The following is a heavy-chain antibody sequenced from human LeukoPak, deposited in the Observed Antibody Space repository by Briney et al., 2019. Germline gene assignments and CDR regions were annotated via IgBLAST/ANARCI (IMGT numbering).Heavy chain of an antibody. CDR1: GGSISSVSYF. D-gene: IGHD3-10*01. V-gene: IGHV4-39*07. J-gene: IGHJ4*02. CDR3: GSGSYYFDY. CDR2: LCYSGST. Sequence: KSSETLSLTCTVSGGSISSVSYFWGWIRQPPGKGLNWIGSLCYSGSTHYNPSLKSRVTISVDTSKNQFSLKLSSVTAADTAVYYCGSGSYYFDYWGQGTLVTVST.